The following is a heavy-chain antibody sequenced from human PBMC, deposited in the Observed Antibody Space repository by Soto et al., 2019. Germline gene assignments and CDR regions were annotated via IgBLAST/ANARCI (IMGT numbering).Heavy chain of an antibody. Sequence: QVQLVQSGAEVKKPGSSVKVSCKASGGTFSSYAISWVRQAPGQGLEWMGGIIPIFGTANYAQKFQGRVTITADKSTSTAYMELSSLRSEDTAVYYCAREGDFWSGSPPYGMDVWGQGTTVTVSS. D-gene: IGHD3-3*01. J-gene: IGHJ6*02. CDR2: IIPIFGTA. CDR3: AREGDFWSGSPPYGMDV. V-gene: IGHV1-69*06. CDR1: GGTFSSYA.